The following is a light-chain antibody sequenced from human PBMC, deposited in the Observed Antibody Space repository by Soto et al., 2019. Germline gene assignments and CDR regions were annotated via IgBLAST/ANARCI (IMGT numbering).Light chain of an antibody. CDR1: QRIGTH. CDR3: QQSYSNPWT. Sequence: DIQMTQSPSSLSASVGDRVTITCRTSQRIGTHLNWYHEKPGKAPKLLIYAASSLQSGVPSRFSGSGSGTAFTLTISSLQPEDFATYYCQQSYSNPWTFGQGTKVEIK. J-gene: IGKJ1*01. V-gene: IGKV1-39*01. CDR2: AAS.